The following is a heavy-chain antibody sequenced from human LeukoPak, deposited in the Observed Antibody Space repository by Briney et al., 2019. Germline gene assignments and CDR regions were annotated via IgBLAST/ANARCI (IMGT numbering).Heavy chain of an antibody. CDR2: IYYSGST. CDR3: ARFSDYVPDY. CDR1: GGSISSGGYY. Sequence: PSETLSLTCTVSGGSISSGGYYWSWIRQHPGKSLEWIGYIYYSGSTYYNPSLKSRVTISVDTSKNQFSLKLSSVTAADTAVYYCARFSDYVPDYWGQGTLVTVSS. V-gene: IGHV4-31*03. D-gene: IGHD4-17*01. J-gene: IGHJ4*02.